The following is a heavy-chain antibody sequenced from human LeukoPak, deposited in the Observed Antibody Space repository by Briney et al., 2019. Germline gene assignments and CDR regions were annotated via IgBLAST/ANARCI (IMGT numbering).Heavy chain of an antibody. CDR3: AREREARTYYYYMDV. D-gene: IGHD1-26*01. CDR1: GGSISSSSYY. V-gene: IGHV4-61*01. Sequence: SETLSLTCTVSGGSISSSSYYWSWIRQPPGKGLEWIGYICYSGSTNYNPSLKSRVTISVDTSKNQFSLKLSSVTAADTAVYYCAREREARTYYYYMDVWGKGTTVTVSS. J-gene: IGHJ6*03. CDR2: ICYSGST.